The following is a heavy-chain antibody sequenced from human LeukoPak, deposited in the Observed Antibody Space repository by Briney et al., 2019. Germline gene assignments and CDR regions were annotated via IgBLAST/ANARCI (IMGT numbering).Heavy chain of an antibody. CDR1: GFTFSDYY. J-gene: IGHJ4*02. CDR3: ARLAYSGYDY. Sequence: GGSLRLSCAASGFTFSDYYMSWVRQAPGEGLEWISHITSGGTTIYYADSVKGRFTISRDNAKNTLYLQMNSLRAEDTAVYYCARLAYSGYDYWGQGTLVTVSS. D-gene: IGHD5-12*01. CDR2: ITSGGTTI. V-gene: IGHV3-11*04.